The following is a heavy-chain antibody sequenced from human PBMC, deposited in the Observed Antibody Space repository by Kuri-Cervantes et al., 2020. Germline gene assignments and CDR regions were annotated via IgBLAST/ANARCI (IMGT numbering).Heavy chain of an antibody. D-gene: IGHD6-13*01. CDR2: VYYSGST. Sequence: SETLSLNCTVSGGSVSSSNYYWSWIRQPPGKGLEWIGYVYYSGSTNYNPSLKSRVTISLATSKNQFSLKLNSMTAADTAVYYCARDRGRISAYFYGMDVWGQGTTVTVSS. J-gene: IGHJ6*02. CDR3: ARDRGRISAYFYGMDV. V-gene: IGHV4-61*01. CDR1: GGSVSSSNYY.